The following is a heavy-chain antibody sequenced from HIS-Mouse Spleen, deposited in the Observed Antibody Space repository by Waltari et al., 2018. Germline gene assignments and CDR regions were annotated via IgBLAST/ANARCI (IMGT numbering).Heavy chain of an antibody. J-gene: IGHJ4*02. D-gene: IGHD6-19*01. V-gene: IGHV1-2*02. CDR1: GYTFTGYY. Sequence: QVQLVQSGAEVKKPGASVKVSCKASGYTFTGYYMHWVRQAPGQGLEWIGLFNPHSGGTTYAQKFQVRLTISRDTSKNQVVLTMTNMDPLDTATYYCARIAEGYTSGWYAFDYWGQGTLVTVSS. CDR3: ARIAEGYTSGWYAFDY. CDR2: FNPHSGGT.